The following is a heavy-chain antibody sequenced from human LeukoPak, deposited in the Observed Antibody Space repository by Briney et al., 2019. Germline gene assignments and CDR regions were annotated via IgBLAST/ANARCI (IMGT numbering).Heavy chain of an antibody. Sequence: GGSLRLSCAASGFTFSSFSMNWVRQAPGKGLEWVSYISISSSTIYYADSVKGRFTISRDNAKSSLYLQMNSLRAEDTAVYYCARALYRQHIVVVNAKNYWYFDLWGRGTLVTVSS. D-gene: IGHD2-21*01. CDR2: ISISSSTI. V-gene: IGHV3-48*01. CDR3: ARALYRQHIVVVNAKNYWYFDL. CDR1: GFTFSSFS. J-gene: IGHJ2*01.